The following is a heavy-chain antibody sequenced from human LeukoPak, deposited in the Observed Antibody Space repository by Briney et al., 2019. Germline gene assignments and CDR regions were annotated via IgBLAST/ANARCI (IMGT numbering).Heavy chain of an antibody. V-gene: IGHV3-21*01. Sequence: GGSLRLSCAASGFTFSSYWMSWVRQAPGKGLEWVSSISSSSSYIYYADSVKGRFTISRDNAKNSLYLQMNSLRAEDTAVYYCAREEYCSSTSCPLDYWGQGTLVTVSS. CDR1: GFTFSSYW. CDR3: AREEYCSSTSCPLDY. J-gene: IGHJ4*02. D-gene: IGHD2-2*01. CDR2: ISSSSSYI.